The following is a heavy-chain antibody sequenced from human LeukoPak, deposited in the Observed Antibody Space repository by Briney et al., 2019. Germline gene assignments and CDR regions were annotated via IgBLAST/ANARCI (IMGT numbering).Heavy chain of an antibody. CDR1: GYTFTTYY. J-gene: IGHJ3*02. CDR3: ARIYGSNGGAFDI. Sequence: ASVKVSCKTSGYTFTTYYMHWVRQAPGQGLEWMGWINPNSGGTNYAQKFQGRVTMTRDTSISTAYMEMSRLRSDDTTVYYCARIYGSNGGAFDIWGQGTMVTVSS. CDR2: INPNSGGT. V-gene: IGHV1-2*02. D-gene: IGHD4-23*01.